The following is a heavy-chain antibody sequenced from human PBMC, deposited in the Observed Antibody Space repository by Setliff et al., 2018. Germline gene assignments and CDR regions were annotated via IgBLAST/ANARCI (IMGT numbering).Heavy chain of an antibody. Sequence: ASVKVSCKTAGYALNSYGLTWVRQAPGQGLEWMGWISPYNGHTNSAQKLQGGVTMTTDTSTNTAYMELRSLRSDDTAMYFCAFSSFSLCSGGNCPNVFEVWGQGTMVTVSS. CDR1: GYALNSYG. J-gene: IGHJ3*01. CDR2: ISPYNGHT. D-gene: IGHD2-15*01. V-gene: IGHV1-18*01. CDR3: AFSSFSLCSGGNCPNVFEV.